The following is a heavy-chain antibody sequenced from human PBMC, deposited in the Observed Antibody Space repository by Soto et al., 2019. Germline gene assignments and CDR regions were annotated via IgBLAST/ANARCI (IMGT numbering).Heavy chain of an antibody. CDR2: IIPILGIA. CDR1: GGTFSSYT. J-gene: IGHJ4*02. V-gene: IGHV1-69*02. D-gene: IGHD6-13*01. Sequence: QVQLVQSGAEVKKPGSSVKVSCKASGGTFSSYTISWVRQAPGQGLEWKGRIIPILGIANYAQKFQARVTSTADKSTSTAYMELSSLSSEDTAVYSCASTPYSSSCYWGVDYWGQGPLVTVSS. CDR3: ASTPYSSSCYWGVDY.